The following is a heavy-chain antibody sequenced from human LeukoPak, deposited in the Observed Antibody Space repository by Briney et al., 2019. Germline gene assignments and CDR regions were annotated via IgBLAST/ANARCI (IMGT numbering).Heavy chain of an antibody. CDR1: GFTFYDYG. J-gene: IGHJ4*02. CDR3: ARTYSSAWYFDY. D-gene: IGHD6-19*01. V-gene: IGHV3-21*01. CDR2: ISSSSSYI. Sequence: GGSLRLSCAASGFTFYDYGMSWVRQAPGKGLEWVSSISSSSSYIYYADSVKGRFTISRDHAKNSLYLQMNSLRAEDTAVYYCARTYSSAWYFDYWGRGTLVTVSS.